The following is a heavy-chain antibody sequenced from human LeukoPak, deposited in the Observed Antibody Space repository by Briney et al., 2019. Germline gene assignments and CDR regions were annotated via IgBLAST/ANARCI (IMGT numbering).Heavy chain of an antibody. Sequence: ASVKVSCKASGYTFTSYYMHWVRQAPGQGLEWMGWINPNSGGTNYAQKFQGRVTMTRDTSISTAYMKLSRLRSDDTAVYYCARPRGGSSWYFFDYWGQGTLVTVSS. CDR2: INPNSGGT. D-gene: IGHD6-13*01. CDR1: GYTFTSYY. V-gene: IGHV1-2*02. J-gene: IGHJ4*02. CDR3: ARPRGGSSWYFFDY.